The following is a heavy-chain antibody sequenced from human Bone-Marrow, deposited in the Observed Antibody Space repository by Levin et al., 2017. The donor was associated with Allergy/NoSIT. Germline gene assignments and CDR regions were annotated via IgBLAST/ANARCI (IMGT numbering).Heavy chain of an antibody. CDR2: IKGKTDRGTT. V-gene: IGHV3-15*01. D-gene: IGHD2/OR15-2a*01. Sequence: PGGSLRLSCAASGFTFKNAWMTWVRQAPGKGLEWVGRIKGKTDRGTTDYAAPVKGRFTISRDDSKTTLFLEMNSLKTEDTAVYYCTTGVFFYGREAFDIWGRGTKVIVSS. CDR3: TTGVFFYGREAFDI. J-gene: IGHJ3*02. CDR1: GFTFKNAW.